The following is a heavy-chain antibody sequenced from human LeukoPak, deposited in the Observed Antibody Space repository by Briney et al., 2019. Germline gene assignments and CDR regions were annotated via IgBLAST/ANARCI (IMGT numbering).Heavy chain of an antibody. V-gene: IGHV1-3*03. CDR1: GYTFTSYA. D-gene: IGHD6-13*01. CDR3: ARVRGRVAAAARDY. J-gene: IGHJ4*02. Sequence: ASVKVSCKASGYTFTSYAMHWVRQAPGQRLEWMGWINAGNGNTKYSQEFQGRVTMTRNTSISTAYMELSSLRSEDTAVYYCARVRGRVAAAARDYWGQGTLVTVSS. CDR2: INAGNGNT.